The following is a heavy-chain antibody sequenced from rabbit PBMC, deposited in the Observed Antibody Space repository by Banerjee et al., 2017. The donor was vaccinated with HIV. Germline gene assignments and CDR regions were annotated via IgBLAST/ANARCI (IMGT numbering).Heavy chain of an antibody. Sequence: QSLEESGGDLVKPGASLTLTCTASGFSFSSKYYMCWVRQAPGKGLEWISCIYTTSSGSTYYASWAKGRFTISKTSSTTVTLQMTSLTAADTATYFCARDGYAGCAGDGYLGLWGPGTLVTVS. J-gene: IGHJ6*01. V-gene: IGHV1S40*01. D-gene: IGHD4-2*01. CDR3: ARDGYAGCAGDGYLGL. CDR1: GFSFSSKYY. CDR2: IYTTSSGST.